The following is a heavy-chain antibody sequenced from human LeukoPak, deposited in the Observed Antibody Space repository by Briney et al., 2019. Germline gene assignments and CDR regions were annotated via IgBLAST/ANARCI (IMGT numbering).Heavy chain of an antibody. CDR3: ARYSSVGVIPYYYYGMDV. CDR2: IYYSGST. Sequence: SETLSLTCNVSGDSITDYYWSWIRQPPGKGLEWIGYIYYSGSTNYNPSLKSRVTISVDTSKNQFSLKLSSVTAADTAVYYCARYSSVGVIPYYYYGMDVWGQGTTVTVSS. D-gene: IGHD2-21*01. CDR1: GDSITDYY. V-gene: IGHV4-59*08. J-gene: IGHJ6*02.